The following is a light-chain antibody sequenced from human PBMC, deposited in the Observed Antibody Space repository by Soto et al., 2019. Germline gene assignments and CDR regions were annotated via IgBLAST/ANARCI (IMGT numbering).Light chain of an antibody. Sequence: EIALTQSPGTLSLSPGERATLSCRVSQSVSSNYVAWYLQKPGQSPSLLIYAASSRTTGIPDRFSGSGSGTDFTLTISRLEPEDFAVYYCQQYGSSPWTFGQGTKVDIK. V-gene: IGKV3-20*01. CDR1: QSVSSNY. CDR3: QQYGSSPWT. CDR2: AAS. J-gene: IGKJ1*01.